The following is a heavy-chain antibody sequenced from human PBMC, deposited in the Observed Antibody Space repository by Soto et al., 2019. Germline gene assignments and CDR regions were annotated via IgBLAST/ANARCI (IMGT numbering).Heavy chain of an antibody. CDR3: ARALAPDYEGAYCYFYYGMDV. J-gene: IGHJ6*02. V-gene: IGHV4-31*01. CDR2: IYYSGST. D-gene: IGHD4-17*01. CDR1: GGSISSGGYY. Sequence: QVQLQESGPGLVKPSQTLSLTCTVSGGSISSGGYYWSWIRQHPGKGLEWIGYIYYSGSTYYNPSLKSLLTRSVYTSKNQSSLKLSSVTAADTAVYYCARALAPDYEGAYCYFYYGMDVWGQGTTVTVSS.